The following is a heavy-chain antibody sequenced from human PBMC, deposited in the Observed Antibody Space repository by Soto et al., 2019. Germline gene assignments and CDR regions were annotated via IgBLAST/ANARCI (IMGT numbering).Heavy chain of an antibody. V-gene: IGHV3-30-3*01. CDR3: AKDQGFQNSAYYFDY. CDR2: ISYDGNNK. Sequence: WSLRLSCAASGFTFSTYSMHWVRQAPGKGLEWVALISYDGNNKYYADSVKGRFTISRDNSKNTLYLQMNSLRAEDTAVYYCAKDQGFQNSAYYFDYWGQGTLVTVSS. J-gene: IGHJ4*02. CDR1: GFTFSTYS. D-gene: IGHD6-25*01.